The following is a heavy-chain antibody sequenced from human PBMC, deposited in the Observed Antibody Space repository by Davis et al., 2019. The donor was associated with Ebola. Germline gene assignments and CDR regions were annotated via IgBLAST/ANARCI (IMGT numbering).Heavy chain of an antibody. CDR3: ARDGGSGYYYRYYFDY. D-gene: IGHD3-22*01. J-gene: IGHJ4*02. CDR1: GGTFSSYA. CDR2: IIPILGIA. V-gene: IGHV1-69*04. Sequence: AASVKVSCKASGGTFSSYAISWVRQAPGQGLEWMGRIIPILGIANYAQKFQGRVTITADKSTSTAYMELSSLRSEDTAVYYCARDGGSGYYYRYYFDYWGQGTLVTVSS.